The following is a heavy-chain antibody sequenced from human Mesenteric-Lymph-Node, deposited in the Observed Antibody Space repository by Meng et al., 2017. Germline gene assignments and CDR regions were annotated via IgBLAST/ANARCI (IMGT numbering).Heavy chain of an antibody. CDR2: INTKTGDT. V-gene: IGHV1-2*04. Sequence: ASVKVSCKASGYKFTDYYIHLVRQAPGQGLEWLGWINTKTGDTKYAQRFQYWVTMTRDTSVSTVYMDLSSLTPDDAAVYYCARGSGTSWLDRWGQGTLVTVSS. D-gene: IGHD2-2*01. J-gene: IGHJ5*02. CDR1: GYKFTDYY. CDR3: ARGSGTSWLDR.